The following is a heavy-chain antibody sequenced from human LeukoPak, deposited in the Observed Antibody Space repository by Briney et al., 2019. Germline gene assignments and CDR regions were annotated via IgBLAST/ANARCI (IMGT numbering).Heavy chain of an antibody. V-gene: IGHV3-74*01. J-gene: IGHJ4*02. CDR3: VRDDRSYGVDY. CDR2: IKSDGADR. Sequence: GGSLRLSCAASGFTFSSHGMHWVRQAPGKGLVCVAGIKSDGADRDYGDSVRGQFTISRDNAKHTPYLQMNSLRAEDTAVYYCVRDDRSYGVDYWGQGNPVTVSS. D-gene: IGHD4-17*01. CDR1: GFTFSSHG.